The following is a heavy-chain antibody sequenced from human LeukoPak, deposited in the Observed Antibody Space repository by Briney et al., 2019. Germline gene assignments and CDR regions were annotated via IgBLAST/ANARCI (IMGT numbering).Heavy chain of an antibody. V-gene: IGHV3-7*01. CDR1: GLTLSNIW. CDR3: ARGEYSPGYFDY. D-gene: IGHD5-18*01. Sequence: GGSLTPSCAASGLTLSNIWMSWDSQAPGKGLEWVANLEPTGSERYYVDSAKGRFTMSRDNAKTSLYLQMNSLRAEDTAVYYCARGEYSPGYFDYWGQGTLVTVSS. J-gene: IGHJ4*02. CDR2: LEPTGSER.